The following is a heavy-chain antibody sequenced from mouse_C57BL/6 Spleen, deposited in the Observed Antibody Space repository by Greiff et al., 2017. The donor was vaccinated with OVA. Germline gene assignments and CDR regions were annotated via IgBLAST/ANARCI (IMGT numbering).Heavy chain of an antibody. CDR3: ATNYDYDQNYFDY. J-gene: IGHJ2*01. CDR2: ISSGSSTI. Sequence: EVQLVESGGGLVKPGGSLKLSCAASGFTFSDYGMHWVRQAPEKGLEWVAYISSGSSTIYYADTVKGRITISRDNAKNTLFLQMTSLRSEDTAMYYCATNYDYDQNYFDYWGQGTTLTVSS. CDR1: GFTFSDYG. V-gene: IGHV5-17*01. D-gene: IGHD2-4*01.